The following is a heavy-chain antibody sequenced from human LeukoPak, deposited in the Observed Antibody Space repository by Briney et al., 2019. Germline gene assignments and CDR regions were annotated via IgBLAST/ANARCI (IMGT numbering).Heavy chain of an antibody. CDR3: ARGRGYYGSGSPLDY. V-gene: IGHV4-38-2*02. D-gene: IGHD3-10*01. J-gene: IGHJ4*02. CDR2: IYHSGST. Sequence: SETLSLTCNVSGYSISRGYYWGWIRQPPGKGLEWIGYIYHSGSTYYNPSLKSRVTISVDRSKNQFSLKLSSVTAADTAVYYCARGRGYYGSGSPLDYWGQGTLVTVSS. CDR1: GYSISRGYY.